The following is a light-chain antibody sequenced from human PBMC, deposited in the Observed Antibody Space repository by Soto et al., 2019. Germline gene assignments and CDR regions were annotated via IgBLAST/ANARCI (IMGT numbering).Light chain of an antibody. V-gene: IGKV3-11*01. CDR2: GAS. CDR1: QTVNTY. Sequence: IVLTQSPATLSLSPGERATLSCRAKQTVNTYLSWYQHKPGQAPRLLIYGASNRATGIPARFSGSGSGTDFTHTISSLEPEDSAVYYCQQRYNWLTFGGGTKVEIK. J-gene: IGKJ4*01. CDR3: QQRYNWLT.